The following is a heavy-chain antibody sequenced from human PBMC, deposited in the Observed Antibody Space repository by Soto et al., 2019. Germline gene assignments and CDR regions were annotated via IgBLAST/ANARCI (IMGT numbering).Heavy chain of an antibody. CDR2: ISGSGGST. CDR1: GFTFDDYA. V-gene: IGHV3-23*01. Sequence: GGSLRLSCAASGFTFDDYAMSWVRQAPGKGLEWVSAISGSGGSTYYADSVKGRFTISRDNSKNTLYLQMNSLRAEDTAVYYCAKPTRGGSYYFDYWGQGTLVTVSS. CDR3: AKPTRGGSYYFDY. D-gene: IGHD1-26*01. J-gene: IGHJ4*02.